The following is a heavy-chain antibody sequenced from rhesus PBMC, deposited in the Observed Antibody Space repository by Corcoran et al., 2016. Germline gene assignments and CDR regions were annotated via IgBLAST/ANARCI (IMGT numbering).Heavy chain of an antibody. CDR1: GGSFSSYW. CDR2: IKCNSGST. CDR3: GRYTATVRDY. Sequence: QVQLQESGPGLVKPSETLSLTCAVSGGSFSSYWWRWIRKPPGKGLEGFGEIKCNSGSTNYNPSLKRRVTISKDASKNQFSLTLSSVTTADTAVYYCGRYTATVRDYWGQGVLVTVSS. D-gene: IGHD5-12*01. V-gene: IGHV4-80*01. J-gene: IGHJ4*01.